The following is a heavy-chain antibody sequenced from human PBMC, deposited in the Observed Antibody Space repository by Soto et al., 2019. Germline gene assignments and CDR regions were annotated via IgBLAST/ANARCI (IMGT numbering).Heavy chain of an antibody. CDR2: IIPIVGLI. CDR1: GGSFSTHV. J-gene: IGHJ6*02. Sequence: QVQLVQSGAEVKKPGSSVNVSCKTSGGSFSTHVLSWVRQAPGQGLEWMGRIIPIVGLIKYAQKFQGRVTITADKPTNTAYMELSSLTSDDTAVYYCARVTYEGMDVWGQGTTVTVS. CDR3: ARVTYEGMDV. D-gene: IGHD3-3*01. V-gene: IGHV1-69*04.